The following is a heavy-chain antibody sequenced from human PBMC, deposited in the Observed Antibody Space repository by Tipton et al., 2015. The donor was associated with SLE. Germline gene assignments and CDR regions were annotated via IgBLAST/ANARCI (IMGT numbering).Heavy chain of an antibody. CDR2: IYYSGST. V-gene: IGHV4-59*12. CDR3: ARDATQIAAARWGNYYMDV. D-gene: IGHD6-13*01. Sequence: TLSLTCAVYGGSFSGYYWSWIRQPPGKGLEWIGYIYYSGSTNYNPSLKSRVTISVDTSKNQFSLKLSSVTAADTAVYYCARDATQIAAARWGNYYMDVWGKGTTVTVSS. CDR1: GGSFSGYY. J-gene: IGHJ6*03.